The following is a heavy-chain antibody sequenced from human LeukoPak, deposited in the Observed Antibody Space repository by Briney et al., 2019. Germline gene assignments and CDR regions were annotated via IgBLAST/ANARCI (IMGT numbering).Heavy chain of an antibody. CDR3: ARDANYGSGSYYLSNYYYYMDV. CDR2: INPNSGGT. CDR1: GYTFTGYY. Sequence: ASVKVSCKASGYTFTGYYMHWVRQAPGQGLEWMGWINPNSGGTNYAQKFQGRVTMTRDTSISTAYMELSRLRSDDTAVYYCARDANYGSGSYYLSNYYYYMDVWGKGTTVTVSS. D-gene: IGHD3-10*01. V-gene: IGHV1-2*02. J-gene: IGHJ6*03.